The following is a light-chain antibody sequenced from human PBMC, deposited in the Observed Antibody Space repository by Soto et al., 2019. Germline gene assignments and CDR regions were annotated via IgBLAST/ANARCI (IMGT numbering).Light chain of an antibody. J-gene: IGKJ5*01. V-gene: IGKV1-39*01. CDR2: AAS. Sequence: GDRVTITCRASQSISSYLNWYQQKPGKAPKLLIYAASSLQSGVPSRFSGSGSGTDFTLTISSLQPEDFATYYCQQYGDSPRTFGQGTRLEIK. CDR3: QQYGDSPRT. CDR1: QSISSY.